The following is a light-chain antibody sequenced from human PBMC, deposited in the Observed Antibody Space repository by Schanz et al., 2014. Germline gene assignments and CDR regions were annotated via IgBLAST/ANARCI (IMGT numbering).Light chain of an antibody. CDR2: SAS. Sequence: IQLTQSPSSLSASVGDRVTITCRASQDIRRYLVWYQQKPGKAPKLLIYSASALQSGVPSRFSGSGSGTDFTLTISSLQPEDFATYYCQQSYVTPYTFGQGTKLGI. CDR1: QDIRRY. J-gene: IGKJ2*01. CDR3: QQSYVTPYT. V-gene: IGKV1-39*01.